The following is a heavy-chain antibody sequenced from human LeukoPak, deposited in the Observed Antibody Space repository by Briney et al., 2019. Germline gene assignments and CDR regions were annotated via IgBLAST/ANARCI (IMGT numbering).Heavy chain of an antibody. Sequence: ASVKVSCKASGYTFTSYGIGWVRQAPGQGLEWMGWISAYNGNTNYAQKLQGRVTMTTDTSTSTAYMELRSLRSDDTAVYYCARGPTRGGLWFGELFDDYWGQGTLVTVSS. CDR1: GYTFTSYG. D-gene: IGHD3-10*01. J-gene: IGHJ4*02. CDR3: ARGPTRGGLWFGELFDDY. CDR2: ISAYNGNT. V-gene: IGHV1-18*01.